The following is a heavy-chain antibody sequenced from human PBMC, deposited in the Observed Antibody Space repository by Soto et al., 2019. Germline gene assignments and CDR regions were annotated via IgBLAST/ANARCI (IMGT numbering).Heavy chain of an antibody. D-gene: IGHD3-3*01. CDR3: ARGPRYDFWSGYFDY. Sequence: TLSLTCTVSGGSISSGGYYWSWIRQHPGKGLEWIGYIYYSGSTYYNPSLKSRVTISVDTSKNQFSLKLSSVTAADTAVYYCARGPRYDFWSGYFDYWGQGTLVTVSS. J-gene: IGHJ4*02. CDR2: IYYSGST. CDR1: GGSISSGGYY. V-gene: IGHV4-31*03.